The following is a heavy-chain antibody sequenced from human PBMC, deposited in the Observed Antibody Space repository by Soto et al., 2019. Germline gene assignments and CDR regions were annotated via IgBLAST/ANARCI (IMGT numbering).Heavy chain of an antibody. J-gene: IGHJ5*02. V-gene: IGHV3-23*01. CDR3: SKGEMSTIRNSFDP. CDR1: GFNTRFYS. Sequence: GGSLRLSCTASGFNTRFYSMSWVRQTPGKGLEWVAAPSRSGGATYYADSVRGRFTISRDASKDTLFLQMSNLRAEDTALYYCSKGEMSTIRNSFDPWGQGTLVTVSS. D-gene: IGHD1-7*01. CDR2: PSRSGGAT.